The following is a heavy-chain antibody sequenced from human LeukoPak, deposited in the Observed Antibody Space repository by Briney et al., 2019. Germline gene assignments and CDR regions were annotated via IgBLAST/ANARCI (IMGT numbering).Heavy chain of an antibody. Sequence: GGPLRLSCAASGFTFSSYGMHWVRQAPGKGLEWVAVIWYDGSNKYYADSVKGRFTISRDNSKNTLYLQMNSLRAEDTAVYYCAREESSDYYFDYWGQGTLVTVSS. D-gene: IGHD6-19*01. V-gene: IGHV3-33*01. J-gene: IGHJ4*02. CDR2: IWYDGSNK. CDR3: AREESSDYYFDY. CDR1: GFTFSSYG.